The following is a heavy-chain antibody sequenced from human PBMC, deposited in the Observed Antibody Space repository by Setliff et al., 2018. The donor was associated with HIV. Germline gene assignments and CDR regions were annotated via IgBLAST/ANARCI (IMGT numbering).Heavy chain of an antibody. J-gene: IGHJ4*02. CDR1: GFTVSSNY. CDR3: ARDVMEWFGNYFDN. CDR2: IYSGGDT. Sequence: GGSLRLSCVASGFTVSSNYMSWVRQAPGKGLEWVSIIYSGGDTYYADSVKGRFTISRDNSKSTLYLQMNSLRAEDTAVYYCARDVMEWFGNYFDNWGQGALVTVSS. D-gene: IGHD3-3*01. V-gene: IGHV3-53*01.